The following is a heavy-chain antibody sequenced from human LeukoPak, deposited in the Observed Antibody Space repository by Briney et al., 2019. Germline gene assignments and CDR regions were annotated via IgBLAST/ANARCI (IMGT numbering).Heavy chain of an antibody. D-gene: IGHD3-10*01. J-gene: IGHJ4*02. CDR1: GFTFGSYS. CDR3: ARAPSLRMVRGTNEQYYFDY. CDR2: ISSSSSYI. Sequence: KPGGSLRLSCAASGFTFGSYSMNWVRQAPGKGLEWVSSISSSSSYIYYADSVKGRFTISRDNAKNSLYLQMNSLRAEDTAVYYCARAPSLRMVRGTNEQYYFDYWGQGALVTVSS. V-gene: IGHV3-21*01.